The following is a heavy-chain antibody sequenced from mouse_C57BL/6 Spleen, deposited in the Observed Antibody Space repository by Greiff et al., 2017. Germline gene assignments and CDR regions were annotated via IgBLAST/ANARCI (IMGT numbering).Heavy chain of an antibody. D-gene: IGHD1-1*01. CDR1: GYTFTSYW. V-gene: IGHV1-64*01. Sequence: QVQLQQPGAELVKPGASVKLSCKASGYTFTSYWMHWVKQRPGQGLEWIGMIHPTSGSTNYNEKFKGKATLTVDKSSSTAYMQLSSLTSEDSAVYYCARERDYYEGYAMDYWGQGTSVTVSS. J-gene: IGHJ4*01. CDR3: ARERDYYEGYAMDY. CDR2: IHPTSGST.